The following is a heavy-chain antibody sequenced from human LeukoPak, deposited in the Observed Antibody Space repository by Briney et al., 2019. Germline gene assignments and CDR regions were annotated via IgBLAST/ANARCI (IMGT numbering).Heavy chain of an antibody. V-gene: IGHV3-53*01. CDR2: LYSGGTT. CDR1: GFAFTSAW. CDR3: ARGHTAVAGHYGAGPSDY. Sequence: GGSLRLSCAVSGFAFTSAWMNWVRQAPGKGLEWVSVLYSGGTTHYGDSVKGRFTISRDNSKNTLFLQMNSLRAEDTAVYYCARGHTAVAGHYGAGPSDYWGQGTLVTVSS. D-gene: IGHD6-19*01. J-gene: IGHJ4*02.